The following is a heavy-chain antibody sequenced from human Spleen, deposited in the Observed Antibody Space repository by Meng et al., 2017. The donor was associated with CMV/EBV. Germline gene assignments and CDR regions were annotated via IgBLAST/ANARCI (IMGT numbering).Heavy chain of an antibody. D-gene: IGHD3-3*01. CDR3: ARGDFWRSMDV. J-gene: IGHJ6*02. CDR1: GFTFNSYP. CDR2: ISYDGSNE. V-gene: IGHV3-30-3*01. Sequence: GESLKISCAASGFTFNSYPMHWVRQAPGKGLEWVAVISYDGSNEYYADSVRGRFTISRDNAKNSLSLQMSSLRADDTAIYYCARGDFWRSMDVWGQGTTVTVSS.